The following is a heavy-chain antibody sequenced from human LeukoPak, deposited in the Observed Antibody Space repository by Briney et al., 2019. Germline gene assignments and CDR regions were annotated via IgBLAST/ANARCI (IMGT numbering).Heavy chain of an antibody. CDR2: MNPNSGNT. J-gene: IGHJ4*02. D-gene: IGHD2-15*01. CDR1: GYTFTTYD. V-gene: IGHV1-8*01. CDR3: ARAGGYCGRISCPYYFDY. Sequence: ASVRVSSTASGYTFTTYDINWVRQATGQGLEWMGWMNPNSGNTGYAQKFQGRVTMTRNTSISTAYMELSSLRSEDTAVYYCARAGGYCGRISCPYYFDYWGQGSLVAVSS.